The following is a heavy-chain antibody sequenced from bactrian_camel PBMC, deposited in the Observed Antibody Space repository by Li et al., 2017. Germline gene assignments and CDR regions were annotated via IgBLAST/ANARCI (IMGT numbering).Heavy chain of an antibody. CDR1: GITSGLGG. D-gene: IGHD4*01. V-gene: IGHV3S40*01. CDR2: INSAGGNT. Sequence: QLVESGGGSVQTGESLRLSCVASGITSGLGGISWVRQAPGKGLEWVSTINSAGGNTYYANSVKGRFTISRDNAKNTAYLQMNSLKPEDTAVYYCVADKPRGLLPTMSTIAGMGCGYWGQGTQVTVS. J-gene: IGHJ4*01. CDR3: VADKPRGLLPTMSTIAGMGCGY.